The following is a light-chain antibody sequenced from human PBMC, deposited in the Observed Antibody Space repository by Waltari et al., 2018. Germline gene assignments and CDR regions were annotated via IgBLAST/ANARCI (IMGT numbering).Light chain of an antibody. CDR2: GAS. CDR3: QQRSNWPLT. J-gene: IGKJ4*01. V-gene: IGKV3-11*01. CDR1: QSVSNY. Sequence: DIVLTQSPATLSLSPGERATLSSRASQSVSNYLAWYQQKPGQAPRLLIYGASNRATGIPARFSGSGSGTDFTLTISSLESEDFAVYYCQQRSNWPLTFGGGTKVEIK.